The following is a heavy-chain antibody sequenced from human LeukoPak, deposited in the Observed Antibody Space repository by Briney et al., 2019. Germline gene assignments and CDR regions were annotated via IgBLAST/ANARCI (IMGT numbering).Heavy chain of an antibody. J-gene: IGHJ4*02. D-gene: IGHD1-26*01. V-gene: IGHV3-7*01. CDR2: IKQDGSEK. CDR1: EFTFSTYW. CDR3: ARSHSGNWGRPVDFDY. Sequence: PGGSLRLSCAASEFTFSTYWMSWVRQAPGKGLEWVADIKQDGSEKYYVHSVKGRFTISRDNTKNSLYLQMNSLRAEDTAVYYCARSHSGNWGRPVDFDYWGQGTLVTVSS.